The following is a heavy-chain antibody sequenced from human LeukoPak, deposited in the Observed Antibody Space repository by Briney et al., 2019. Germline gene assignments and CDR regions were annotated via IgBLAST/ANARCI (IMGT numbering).Heavy chain of an antibody. J-gene: IGHJ3*02. CDR2: ISAYNGNT. CDR3: ASAYYYDSSGLGAFDI. V-gene: IGHV1-18*01. D-gene: IGHD3-22*01. CDR1: GYTFTSYG. Sequence: ASVKVSCKASGYTFTSYGISWVRQAPGQGLEWTGWISAYNGNTNYAQKLQGRVTMTTDTSTSTAYMELRSLRSDDTAVYYCASAYYYDSSGLGAFDIWGQGTMDTVSS.